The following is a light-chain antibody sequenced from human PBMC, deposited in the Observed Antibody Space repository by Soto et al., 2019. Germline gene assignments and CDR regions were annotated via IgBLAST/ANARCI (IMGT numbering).Light chain of an antibody. Sequence: VLTQSPGTVSLSPGERATLSCRASQSVTSNYLAWYQQKPGQATRLLIYAASSRDTGIPDRFSGSGSGTDVTLSISRVESEDVAGYYCHHYGSSVPWTFGHVTKVELK. V-gene: IGKV3-20*01. J-gene: IGKJ1*01. CDR1: QSVTSNY. CDR2: AAS. CDR3: HHYGSSVPWT.